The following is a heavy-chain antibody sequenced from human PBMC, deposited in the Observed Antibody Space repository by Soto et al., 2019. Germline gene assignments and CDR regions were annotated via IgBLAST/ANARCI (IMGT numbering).Heavy chain of an antibody. D-gene: IGHD4-17*01. V-gene: IGHV4-39*01. J-gene: IGHJ4*02. Sequence: SETLSLTCTVSGGSISSSSYYWGWIRQPPGKGLEWIGSIYYSGSTYYNPSLKSRVTISVDTSKNQFSLKLSSVTAADTAVYYCARLQDYGDYVDYWGQGTLVTVSS. CDR1: GGSISSSSYY. CDR2: IYYSGST. CDR3: ARLQDYGDYVDY.